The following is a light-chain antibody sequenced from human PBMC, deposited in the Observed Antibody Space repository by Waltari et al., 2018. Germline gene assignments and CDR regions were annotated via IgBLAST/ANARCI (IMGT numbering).Light chain of an antibody. CDR1: QGISSS. CDR2: AAS. CDR3: QQAKSFPLT. Sequence: DIQTTQFPSSVSASVGDRVTITCRASQGISSSLALYQQKPGKVPNLLIYAASSLQSGVPSRFSGSGSGTDFTLTISSLQPEDSATYYCQQAKSFPLTFGPGTKVDIK. V-gene: IGKV1-12*01. J-gene: IGKJ3*01.